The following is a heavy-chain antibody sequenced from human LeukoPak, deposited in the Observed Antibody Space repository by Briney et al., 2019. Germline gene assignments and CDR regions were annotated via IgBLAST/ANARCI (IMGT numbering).Heavy chain of an antibody. J-gene: IGHJ4*02. Sequence: SGGSLRLSCAASGFTFSSYAMSWVRQAPGKGLEWVSAISGSGGSTCYADSVKGRFTISRDNSKNTLYLQMISLRAEDTAVYYCAKFPYYYASGSYFDFWGQGTLVTVSS. V-gene: IGHV3-23*01. CDR1: GFTFSSYA. CDR3: AKFPYYYASGSYFDF. CDR2: ISGSGGST. D-gene: IGHD3-10*01.